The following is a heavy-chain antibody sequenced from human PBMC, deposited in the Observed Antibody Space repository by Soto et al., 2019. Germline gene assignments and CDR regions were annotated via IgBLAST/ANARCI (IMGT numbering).Heavy chain of an antibody. CDR3: ASELMGGFYYYGMDV. CDR2: TYYRSKWYN. J-gene: IGHJ6*02. CDR1: GDSVSTNSAA. D-gene: IGHD5-12*01. V-gene: IGHV6-1*01. Sequence: PSQTLSLTCAISGDSVSTNSAALNLIMQSPSRGLEWLGRTYYRSKWYNDYAVSVISRITINADTSNNQFSLQLNSVTPEDTAVYYCASELMGGFYYYGMDVWGQGTTVTVSS.